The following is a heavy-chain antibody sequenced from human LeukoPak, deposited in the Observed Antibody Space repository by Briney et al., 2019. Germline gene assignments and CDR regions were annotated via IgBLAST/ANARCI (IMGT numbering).Heavy chain of an antibody. J-gene: IGHJ1*01. CDR1: GYTFTGYY. CDR2: INPNRGGT. CDR3: ATSLYCSSTNCYALYFQH. V-gene: IGHV1-2*02. Sequence: ASVKVSCKASGYTFTGYYMHWVRQAPGQGLEWMAWINPNRGGTNYAQKFQGRVTMTRDTSISTAYMELSRLRSDDTAVYYCATSLYCSSTNCYALYFQHWGQGTLVTVSS. D-gene: IGHD2-2*01.